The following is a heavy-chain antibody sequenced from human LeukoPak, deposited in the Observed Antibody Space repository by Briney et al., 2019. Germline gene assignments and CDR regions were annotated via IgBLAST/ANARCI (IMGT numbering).Heavy chain of an antibody. CDR1: GYSISSDYY. Sequence: KPSETLSLTCAVSGYSISSDYYWGWIRQPPGNGLEWIGSIYQSGSTYYNPSLKSRVTISVDTSKNKFSLKLSSVTAADTAFYYCARNATNIATTGRGAGYFDYWGQGTLVTVSS. CDR2: IYQSGST. CDR3: ARNATNIATTGRGAGYFDY. J-gene: IGHJ4*02. D-gene: IGHD6-13*01. V-gene: IGHV4-38-2*01.